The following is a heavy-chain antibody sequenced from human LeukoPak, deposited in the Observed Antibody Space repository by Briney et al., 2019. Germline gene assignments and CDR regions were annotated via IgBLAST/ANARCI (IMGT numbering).Heavy chain of an antibody. Sequence: GRSLRLSCAASGFTFDDYAMHWVRQAPGKGLEWVSGISWNSGSIGYADSVKGRFTISRDNAKNSLYLQMNSLRAEDTALYYCAKGSTYFYESSGYWDYFDYWGQGTLVTVSS. D-gene: IGHD3-22*01. CDR3: AKGSTYFYESSGYWDYFDY. J-gene: IGHJ4*02. CDR2: ISWNSGSI. V-gene: IGHV3-9*01. CDR1: GFTFDDYA.